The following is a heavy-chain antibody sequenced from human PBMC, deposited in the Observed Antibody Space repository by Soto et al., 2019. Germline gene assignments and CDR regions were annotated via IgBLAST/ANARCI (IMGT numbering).Heavy chain of an antibody. V-gene: IGHV1-8*01. CDR1: GYTFTTYD. CDR3: ARERKFDFWRKGLDV. Sequence: ASVKVSCKASGYTFTTYDINWVRQAPGQGLEWLGWMDPNSGSTGYAQNFQGRITMTRNISRNTAHMELSSLQSEDPAVYYCARERKFDFWRKGLDVWGQGTTVTVSS. CDR2: MDPNSGST. J-gene: IGHJ6*02. D-gene: IGHD3-3*01.